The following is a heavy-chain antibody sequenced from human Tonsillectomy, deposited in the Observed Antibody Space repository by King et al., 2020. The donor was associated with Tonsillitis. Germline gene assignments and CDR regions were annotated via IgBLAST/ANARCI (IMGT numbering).Heavy chain of an antibody. V-gene: IGHV3-23*04. D-gene: IGHD6-13*01. CDR1: GFTFSRYA. J-gene: IGHJ4*02. CDR3: AQTKIAVAAFDY. CDR2: ISASAIST. Sequence: VQLVESGGGLVQPGGSLRLSCAASGFTFSRYAMSWVRQAPGKGLEWVSTISASAISTYYAASVKGRFTISRDNSKNTLFLQMNSLRAEDTAIYFCAQTKIAVAAFDYWGQGTLVTVSS.